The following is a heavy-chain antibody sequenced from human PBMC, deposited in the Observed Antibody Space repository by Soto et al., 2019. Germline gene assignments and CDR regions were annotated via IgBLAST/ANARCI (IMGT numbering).Heavy chain of an antibody. D-gene: IGHD6-13*01. CDR2: ISSSSSYI. CDR1: GFTFTSYS. J-gene: IGHJ5*02. CDR3: AKDRGSSLYNLFDP. V-gene: IGHV3-21*01. Sequence: PGGSLRLSCAASGFTFTSYSMNWVRQAPGKGLEWVSSISSSSSYIFYTDSVKGRFTISRDNAKNSLYLQMSSLRAEDTAVYYCAKDRGSSLYNLFDPWGQGTPVTVSS.